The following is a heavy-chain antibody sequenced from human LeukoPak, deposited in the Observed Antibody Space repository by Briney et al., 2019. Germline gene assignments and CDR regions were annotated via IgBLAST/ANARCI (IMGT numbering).Heavy chain of an antibody. CDR3: ARHIYYYYGMDV. CDR2: IYSSGST. Sequence: SETLSLTCTVSGGSISSGVYYWSWNRQHPGKGLEWIGYIYSSGSTYYNPSLKSRVSISVDTSKNQFSLKLSSVTAADTAVYYCARHIYYYYGMDVWGQGTTVTVSS. J-gene: IGHJ6*02. CDR1: GGSISSGVYY. D-gene: IGHD2-21*01. V-gene: IGHV4-31*03.